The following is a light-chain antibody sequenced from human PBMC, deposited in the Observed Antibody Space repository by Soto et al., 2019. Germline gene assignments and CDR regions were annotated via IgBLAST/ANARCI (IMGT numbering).Light chain of an antibody. Sequence: IVLTQKPSTLSLSPGERSILSCTSSQSVSSYLAWYQQKPGQVPRLLLYAASNRATGIPARFSGSGSRTDFTLTIRSLEPEDFAVYYCQQRSNWPFTFGPG. CDR1: QSVSSY. CDR3: QQRSNWPFT. CDR2: AAS. J-gene: IGKJ3*01. V-gene: IGKV3-11*01.